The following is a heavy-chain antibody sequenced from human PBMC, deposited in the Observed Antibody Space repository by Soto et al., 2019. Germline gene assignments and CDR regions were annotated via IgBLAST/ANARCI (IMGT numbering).Heavy chain of an antibody. J-gene: IGHJ6*02. CDR2: INPNSGGT. V-gene: IGHV1-2*04. CDR3: ARGFDYGDSQIGIDYYYYGMDV. Sequence: GASVKVSCKASGYTFTGYYMHWVRQAPGQGLEWMGWINPNSGGTNYAQKFQGWVTMTRDTSIGTAYMELSRLRSDDTAVYYCARGFDYGDSQIGIDYYYYGMDVLGQGTTVTVS. D-gene: IGHD4-17*01. CDR1: GYTFTGYY.